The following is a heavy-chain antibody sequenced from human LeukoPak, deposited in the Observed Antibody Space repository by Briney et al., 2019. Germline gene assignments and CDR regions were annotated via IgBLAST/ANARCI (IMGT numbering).Heavy chain of an antibody. CDR1: GFTFSTYS. J-gene: IGHJ3*02. CDR2: ISSNSSNI. D-gene: IGHD2-21*01. Sequence: PGGSLRLSCAASGFTFSTYSMHWVRQAPGKGLEWVSYISSNSSNIYYADSVKGRFTISRDNAKNSLYLQMNSLRTEDTAVYYCAIEDISLGAFDIWGQRTMVTLPS. CDR3: AIEDISLGAFDI. V-gene: IGHV3-48*01.